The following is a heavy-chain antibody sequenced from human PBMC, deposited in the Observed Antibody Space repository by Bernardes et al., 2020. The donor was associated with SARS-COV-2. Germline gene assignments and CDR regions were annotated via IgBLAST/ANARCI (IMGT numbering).Heavy chain of an antibody. CDR3: ASPRGYSYGPFDY. CDR1: GFTFSSYS. V-gene: IGHV3-21*01. CDR2: ISSSSSYI. Sequence: GGSLRLSRAASGFTFSSYSMNWVRQAPGKGLEWVSSISSSSSYIYYADSVKGRFTISRDNAKNSLYLQMNSLRAEDTAVYYCASPRGYSYGPFDYWGQGTLVTVSS. D-gene: IGHD5-18*01. J-gene: IGHJ4*02.